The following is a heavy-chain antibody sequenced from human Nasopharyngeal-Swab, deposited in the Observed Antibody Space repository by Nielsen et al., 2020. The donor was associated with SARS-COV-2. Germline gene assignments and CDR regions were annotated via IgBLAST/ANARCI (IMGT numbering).Heavy chain of an antibody. Sequence: GGSLRLSCAASGFTFSSSAMHWVRQAPGKGLDYVSAISSNGGSTYYANSVKGRFTISRDNSKNTLYLQMGSLRAEDLALYYCARGRSSGWYKAFDIWGQGTMVTVPS. J-gene: IGHJ3*02. D-gene: IGHD6-19*01. V-gene: IGHV3-64*01. CDR1: GFTFSSSA. CDR3: ARGRSSGWYKAFDI. CDR2: ISSNGGST.